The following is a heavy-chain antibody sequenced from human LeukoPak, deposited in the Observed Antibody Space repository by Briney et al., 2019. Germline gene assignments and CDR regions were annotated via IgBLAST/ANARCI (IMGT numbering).Heavy chain of an antibody. CDR1: GFTFSSYA. V-gene: IGHV3-23*01. CDR2: ISGSGGST. CDR3: ARGMGSSWYYFDY. J-gene: IGHJ4*02. D-gene: IGHD6-13*01. Sequence: GGSLRLSCAASGFTFSSYAMSWVRQAPGKGLEWVSAISGSGGSTYYADSVKGRFTISRDNSKNTLYLQMNSLRAEDTAMYYCARGMGSSWYYFDYWGQGTLVTVSS.